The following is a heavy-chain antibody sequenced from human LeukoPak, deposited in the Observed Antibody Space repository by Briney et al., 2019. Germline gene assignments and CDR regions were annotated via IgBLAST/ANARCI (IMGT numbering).Heavy chain of an antibody. Sequence: GGSLRLSCAASGFTFSSYNMNWVRQAPGKGLEWVSSITSGSSYIYYADSVKGRFTISRDNAKNSLYLQMNSLRAEDTAVYYCARDRGSGSYYNVNFQHWGQGTLVTVSS. CDR3: ARDRGSGSYYNVNFQH. J-gene: IGHJ1*01. CDR2: ITSGSSYI. D-gene: IGHD3-10*01. CDR1: GFTFSSYN. V-gene: IGHV3-21*01.